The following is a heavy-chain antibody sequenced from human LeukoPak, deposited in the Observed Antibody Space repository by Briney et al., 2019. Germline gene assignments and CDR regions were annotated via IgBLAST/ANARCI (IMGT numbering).Heavy chain of an antibody. J-gene: IGHJ4*02. Sequence: SETLSLTCTVSGGSISSYYWSWIRQPPGKGLEWIGYIYYSGSTNYNPSLKSRVTISVDTSRNQFSLKLSSVTAADTAVYYCARGHRNTAAGDYWGQGTLVTVSS. V-gene: IGHV4-59*01. CDR1: GGSISSYY. D-gene: IGHD6-13*01. CDR3: ARGHRNTAAGDY. CDR2: IYYSGST.